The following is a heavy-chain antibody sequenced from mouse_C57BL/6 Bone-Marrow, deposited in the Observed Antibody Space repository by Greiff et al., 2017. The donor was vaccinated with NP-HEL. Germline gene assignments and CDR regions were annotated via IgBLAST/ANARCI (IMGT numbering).Heavy chain of an antibody. CDR2: ISSGGDYI. Sequence: EVNVVESGEGLVKPGGSLKLSCAASGFTFSSYAMSWVRQTPEKRLEWVAYISSGGDYIYYADTVKGRFTISRDKARNTRYLQMSSLKSEDTAMYYCTRDDYGSSYSYWGQGTTLTVSS. CDR3: TRDDYGSSYSY. J-gene: IGHJ2*01. CDR1: GFTFSSYA. V-gene: IGHV5-9-1*02. D-gene: IGHD1-1*01.